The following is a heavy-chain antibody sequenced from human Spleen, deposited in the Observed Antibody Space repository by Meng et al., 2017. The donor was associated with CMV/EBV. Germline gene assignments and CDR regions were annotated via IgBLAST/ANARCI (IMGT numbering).Heavy chain of an antibody. CDR2: IRAYNSNT. CDR3: ARAGYCSSTSYSQPPDY. D-gene: IGHD2-2*01. CDR1: YTFPSYG. Sequence: YTFPSYGISWVRQTPGQGLGWMGWIRAYNSNTNYAQELQGKVTMTTDTSTSTTYVEMRSLRSEDTAVYYYARAGYCSSTSYSQPPDYWGQGTLVTVSS. J-gene: IGHJ4*02. V-gene: IGHV1-18*01.